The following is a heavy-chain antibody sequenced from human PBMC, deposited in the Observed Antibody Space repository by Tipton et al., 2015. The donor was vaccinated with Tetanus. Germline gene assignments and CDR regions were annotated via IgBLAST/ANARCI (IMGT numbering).Heavy chain of an antibody. D-gene: IGHD6-19*01. V-gene: IGHV4-31*03. CDR3: AILPKHWLAPRGAP. J-gene: IGHJ5*02. Sequence: TLSLTCTVSGGSIRSGGYYWTWIRQHPERGLEWIGYIYYTGNTYYNPSLKSRVTISVDSSKNQFSLKLTSLTAADTAVYYCAILPKHWLAPRGAPWGQGILVTVSS. CDR2: IYYTGNT. CDR1: GGSIRSGGYY.